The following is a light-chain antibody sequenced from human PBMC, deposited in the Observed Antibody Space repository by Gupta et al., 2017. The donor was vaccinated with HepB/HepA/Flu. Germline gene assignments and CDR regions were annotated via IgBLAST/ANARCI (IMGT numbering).Light chain of an antibody. CDR2: AAY. V-gene: IGKV1-12*01. CDR3: QRANSFPFT. CDR1: QDISNW. J-gene: IGKJ3*01. Sequence: DIQMTQSPSSVSASVGDRVTVTCRASQDISNWLAWYQQRPGKAPKLLIYAAYTLQSGVPSRFSGSASGADFTLTISSLHPEDFATYYCQRANSFPFTFGPGTKVDIK.